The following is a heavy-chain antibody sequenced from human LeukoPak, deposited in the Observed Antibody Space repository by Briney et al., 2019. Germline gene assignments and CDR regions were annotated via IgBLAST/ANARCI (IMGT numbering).Heavy chain of an antibody. V-gene: IGHV1-2*04. CDR2: INPNSGGT. CDR3: ARGHYDFWSGYSFDY. CDR1: GYTFTGYY. Sequence: GASVKVSCKASGYTFTGYYMHWVRQAPGQGLEWMGWINPNSGGTNYAQKFQGWVTMTRDTSISTAYMELSRLRSDDTAVYYCARGHYDFWSGYSFDYWGQGTLVTVSS. D-gene: IGHD3-3*01. J-gene: IGHJ4*02.